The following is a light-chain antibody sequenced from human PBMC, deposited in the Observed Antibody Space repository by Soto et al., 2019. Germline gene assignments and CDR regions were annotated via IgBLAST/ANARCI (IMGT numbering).Light chain of an antibody. V-gene: IGLV2-14*01. Sequence: QSALTQPASVSGSPGQSITISCTGTSSDVGGYNYVSWYQQHPGKAPKLMIYDVSNRPSGVSNRFSGSKSGNTASLTISGLQAEDEADYSCSSYTSSSTPVFGGVTKVTVL. CDR1: SSDVGGYNY. J-gene: IGLJ2*01. CDR2: DVS. CDR3: SSYTSSSTPV.